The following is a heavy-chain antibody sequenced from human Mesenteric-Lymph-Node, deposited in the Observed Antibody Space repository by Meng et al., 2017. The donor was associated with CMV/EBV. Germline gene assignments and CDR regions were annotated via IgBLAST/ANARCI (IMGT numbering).Heavy chain of an antibody. Sequence: GESLKISCTASGFSFGDYAMSWVRQAPGKGLEWVGYIRGKGYGAITEYAASVKGRFTISRDDSNSMAYLQMNSLKTEDTAVYYCTREGLQDYWGQGTLVTVSS. D-gene: IGHD4-11*01. V-gene: IGHV3-49*04. J-gene: IGHJ4*02. CDR3: TREGLQDY. CDR2: IRGKGYGAIT. CDR1: GFSFGDYA.